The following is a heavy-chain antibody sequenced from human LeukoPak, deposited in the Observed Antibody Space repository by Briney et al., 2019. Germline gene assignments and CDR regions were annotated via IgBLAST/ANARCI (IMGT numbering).Heavy chain of an antibody. D-gene: IGHD3-22*01. CDR1: GFTFSSYE. CDR3: ARVYHYDSSGYYSYYFDY. V-gene: IGHV3-48*03. Sequence: PGGSLRLSCAASGFTFSSYEMNWVRQAPGRGLEWVSYISSRGSTIYYADSVKGRFTISRDNAKNSLYLQMNSLRAEDTAVYYCARVYHYDSSGYYSYYFDYWGQGTLVTLSS. J-gene: IGHJ4*02. CDR2: ISSRGSTI.